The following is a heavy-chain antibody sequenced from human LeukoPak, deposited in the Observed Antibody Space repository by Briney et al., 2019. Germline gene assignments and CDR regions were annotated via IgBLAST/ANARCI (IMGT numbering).Heavy chain of an antibody. CDR1: GFTFSSYW. CDR3: VREYSSSSGRAFDI. CDR2: ISTDGSST. D-gene: IGHD6-6*01. V-gene: IGHV3-74*01. Sequence: GGSLRLSCAASGFTFSSYWMHWVRQAPGKGLVWVSRISTDGSSTNSADSVKGRFTISRDNAKNTLYLQMNSLRAEDTAVYYCVREYSSSSGRAFDIWGQGTMGTVSP. J-gene: IGHJ3*02.